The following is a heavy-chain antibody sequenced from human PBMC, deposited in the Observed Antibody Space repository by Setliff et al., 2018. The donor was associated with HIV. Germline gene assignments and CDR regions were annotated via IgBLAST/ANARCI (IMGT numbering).Heavy chain of an antibody. CDR2: IIQDGSGK. CDR3: ARGPQYNFWGGYLGL. J-gene: IGHJ4*02. Sequence: PGGSLRLSCAASGFTFSSHQMSWVRQAPGKGLEWVAKIIQDGSGKYYVDSVKGRFTISRDSARNSLYLQMNSLRAEDTAVYYCARGPQYNFWGGYLGLWGQGTLVTVSS. CDR1: GFTFSSHQ. D-gene: IGHD3-3*01. V-gene: IGHV3-7*01.